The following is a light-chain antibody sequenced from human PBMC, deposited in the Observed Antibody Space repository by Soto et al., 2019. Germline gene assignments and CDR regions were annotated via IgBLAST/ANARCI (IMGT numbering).Light chain of an antibody. CDR2: AAS. J-gene: IGKJ1*01. CDR1: QGISSY. V-gene: IGKV1-8*01. Sequence: AIRMTQSPSSLSASTGDRVTITCRASQGISSYLAWYQQKPGKAPKRLIYAASTLQGGVPSRFSGSGSGTEFTLTISSLQPEDFATYYCLQHNTYPWTFGQGTKVDIK. CDR3: LQHNTYPWT.